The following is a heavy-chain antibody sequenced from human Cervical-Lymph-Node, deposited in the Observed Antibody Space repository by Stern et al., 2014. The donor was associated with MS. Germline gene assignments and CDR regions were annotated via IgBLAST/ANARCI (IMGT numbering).Heavy chain of an antibody. CDR2: ISGSGGST. Sequence: EVQLVESGGGLVQPGGSLRLSCAASGFTFSSYAMSWVRQAPGKGLEWVSTISGSGGSTYYEDSVKGRFTISRDNSKNTLYLQMNSLRAEDTAVYYCAKDQPYCSGGSCYPRYYGMDVWGQGTTVTVSS. J-gene: IGHJ6*02. V-gene: IGHV3-23*04. CDR1: GFTFSSYA. D-gene: IGHD2-15*01. CDR3: AKDQPYCSGGSCYPRYYGMDV.